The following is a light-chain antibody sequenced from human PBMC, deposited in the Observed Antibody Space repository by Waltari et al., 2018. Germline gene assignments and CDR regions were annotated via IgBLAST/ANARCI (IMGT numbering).Light chain of an antibody. CDR3: QQYNRWPPIT. CDR2: EAS. CDR1: QSIASN. Sequence: EVVMTQSPATLSLFPGERATLPCRASQSIASNLAWYQQKPAQAPRLLIYEASTRATAISARFRGSGSGAEFTLTISSLQSEDSAVYYCQQYNRWPPITFGQGTRLEIK. J-gene: IGKJ5*01. V-gene: IGKV3-15*01.